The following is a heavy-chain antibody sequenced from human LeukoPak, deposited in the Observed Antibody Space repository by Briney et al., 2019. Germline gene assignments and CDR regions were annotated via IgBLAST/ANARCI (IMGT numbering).Heavy chain of an antibody. CDR2: IKQDGSEK. CDR1: GFTSSSYW. CDR3: AREIEAAAYNWFDP. D-gene: IGHD6-13*01. Sequence: GGSLRLSCAASGFTSSSYWMSWVRQAPGKGLEWVANIKQDGSEKYYVDSVKGRFTISRDNAKNSLYLQMNSLRAEDTAVYYCAREIEAAAYNWFDPWGQGTLVTVSS. V-gene: IGHV3-7*01. J-gene: IGHJ5*02.